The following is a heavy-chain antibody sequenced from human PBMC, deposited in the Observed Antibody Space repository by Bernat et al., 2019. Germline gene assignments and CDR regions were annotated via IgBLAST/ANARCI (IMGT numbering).Heavy chain of an antibody. CDR2: ISYDGSNK. CDR1: GFTFSSYA. J-gene: IGHJ4*02. CDR3: ARDLAGITRIVAPDY. V-gene: IGHV3-30-3*01. Sequence: QVQLVESGGGVVQPGRSLRLSCAASGFTFSSYAMHWVRQAPGKGLEWVAVISYDGSNKYYADSVKGRFTISRDNSKNTLYLQMNSLRAEDTAVYYCARDLAGITRIVAPDYWGQGTLVTVSS. D-gene: IGHD3-22*01.